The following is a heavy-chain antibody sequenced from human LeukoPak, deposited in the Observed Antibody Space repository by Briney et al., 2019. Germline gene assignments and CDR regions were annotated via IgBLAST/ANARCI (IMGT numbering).Heavy chain of an antibody. CDR2: IIPIFGTA. V-gene: IGHV1-69*13. CDR1: GGTFSSYA. Sequence: SVKVSCKASGGTFSSYAISWVRQAPGQGLEWMGGIIPIFGTANYAQKFPGRVTITADESTSTAYMELSSLRSEDTAVYYCASPNCSGGSCYVDYWGQGTLVTVSS. J-gene: IGHJ4*02. D-gene: IGHD2-15*01. CDR3: ASPNCSGGSCYVDY.